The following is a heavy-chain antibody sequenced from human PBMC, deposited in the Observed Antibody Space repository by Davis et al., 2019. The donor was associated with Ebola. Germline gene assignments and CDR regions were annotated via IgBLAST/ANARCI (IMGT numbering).Heavy chain of an antibody. D-gene: IGHD3-22*01. CDR3: ARSLVVITTLRKHYYYYGMDV. CDR2: ISSSGSTI. CDR1: GFTFSSYW. J-gene: IGHJ6*02. Sequence: GESLKISCAASGFTFSSYWMSWVRQAPGKGLEWVSYISSSGSTIYYADSVKGRFTISRDNAKNSLYLQMNSLRAEDTAVYYCARSLVVITTLRKHYYYYGMDVWGQGTTVTVSS. V-gene: IGHV3-48*04.